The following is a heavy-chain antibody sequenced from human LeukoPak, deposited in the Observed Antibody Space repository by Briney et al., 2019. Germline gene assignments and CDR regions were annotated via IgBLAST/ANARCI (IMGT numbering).Heavy chain of an antibody. Sequence: NAGGSLRLSCAASGFTFSSYSMNWVRQAPGKGLEWVSHISGLGISTKYGDSVKGRFTISRDNAKNSLYLQMNSLGAEDTAVYYCARRYYYDTSGYSIDHWGQGTLVTVSA. CDR2: ISGLGIST. CDR3: ARRYYYDTSGYSIDH. J-gene: IGHJ4*02. V-gene: IGHV3-21*06. D-gene: IGHD3-22*01. CDR1: GFTFSSYS.